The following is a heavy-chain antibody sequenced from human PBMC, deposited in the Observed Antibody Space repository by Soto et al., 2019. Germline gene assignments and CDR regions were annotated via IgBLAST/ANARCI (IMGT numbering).Heavy chain of an antibody. CDR2: IIPIFGTA. CDR1: GGTFSSYA. V-gene: IGHV1-69*13. J-gene: IGHJ6*02. Sequence: TVKVSCKASGGTFSSYAISWVRQAHGQELEWMGGIIPIFGTANYAQKFQGRVTITADESTSTAYLELSSLRSEDTAVYYCARDAAARALYYYYGMDVWGQGTTVTVSS. CDR3: ARDAAARALYYYYGMDV. D-gene: IGHD6-6*01.